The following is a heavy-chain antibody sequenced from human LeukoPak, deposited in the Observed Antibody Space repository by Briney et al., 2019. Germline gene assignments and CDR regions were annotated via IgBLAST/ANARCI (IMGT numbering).Heavy chain of an antibody. D-gene: IGHD5-12*01. CDR1: GFTFSSYA. J-gene: IGHJ4*02. CDR2: ISWDGGST. Sequence: GGSLRLSCAASGFTFSSYAMHWVRQAPGKGLEWVSLISWDGGSTYYADSVKGRFTISRDNSKNSLYLQMNSLRTEDTALYYCAKDRGRGVATTHFDYWGQGTLVTVSS. V-gene: IGHV3-43*01. CDR3: AKDRGRGVATTHFDY.